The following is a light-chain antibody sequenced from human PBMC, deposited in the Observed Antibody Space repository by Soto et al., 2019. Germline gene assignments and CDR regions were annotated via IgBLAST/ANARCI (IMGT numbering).Light chain of an antibody. V-gene: IGKV3-15*01. CDR3: QQYNNWPIT. Sequence: EIVLTQSPGTLSLSPGDRATLSSRAAQSIRSLLAWYQHKPGQAPRLLIYGASTRATAIPARFTGSGSGTEFTLTISSLQSEDFAVYYCQQYNNWPITFGPGTRLEIK. CDR2: GAS. CDR1: QSIRSL. J-gene: IGKJ5*01.